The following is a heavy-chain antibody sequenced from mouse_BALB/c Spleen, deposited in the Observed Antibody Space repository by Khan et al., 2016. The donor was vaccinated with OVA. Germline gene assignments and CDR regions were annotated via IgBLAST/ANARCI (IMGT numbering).Heavy chain of an antibody. CDR1: GYSITSGYA. CDR3: TRDGNYMDY. V-gene: IGHV3-1*02. Sequence: EVQLQESGPDLVKPSQSLSLTCTVTGYSITSGYAWHWIRQFPGNKLEWMAYIYFSGSINYNPSLKRRISVTRDTSKNQFFLQLNSVTSEDTATYSCTRDGNYMDYWGQGTSVTVSS. CDR2: IYFSGSI. D-gene: IGHD2-1*01. J-gene: IGHJ4*01.